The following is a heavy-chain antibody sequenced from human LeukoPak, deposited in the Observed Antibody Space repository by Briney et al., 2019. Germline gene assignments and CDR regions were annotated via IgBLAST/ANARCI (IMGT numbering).Heavy chain of an antibody. CDR1: GFTFSSYS. J-gene: IGHJ6*02. Sequence: PGGSLRLSCAASGFTFSSYSMNWVRQAPGKGLEWVSSISSSSSYIYYADSVKGRFPISRDNAKNSLYLQMNSLRAEDTAVYYCARDSGFNTIFGRYGMDVWGQGTTVTVSS. CDR3: ARDSGFNTIFGRYGMDV. D-gene: IGHD3-3*01. CDR2: ISSSSSYI. V-gene: IGHV3-21*01.